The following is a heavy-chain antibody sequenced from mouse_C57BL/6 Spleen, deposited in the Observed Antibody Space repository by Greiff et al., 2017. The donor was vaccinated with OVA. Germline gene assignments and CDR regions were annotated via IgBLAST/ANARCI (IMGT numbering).Heavy chain of an antibody. CDR3: ARGSSYVPFAY. J-gene: IGHJ3*01. CDR1: GYTFTSYW. V-gene: IGHV1-50*01. CDR2: IDPSDSYT. Sequence: VQLQQPGAELVKPGASVKLSCKASGYTFTSYWMQWVKQRPGQGLEWIGEIDPSDSYTNYNQKFKGKATLTVDTSSSTAYMQLSSLTSEDSAVYYCARGSSYVPFAYWGQGTLVTVSA. D-gene: IGHD1-1*01.